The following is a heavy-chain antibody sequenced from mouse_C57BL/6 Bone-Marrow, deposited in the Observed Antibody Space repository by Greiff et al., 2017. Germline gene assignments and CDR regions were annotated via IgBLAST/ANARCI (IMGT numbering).Heavy chain of an antibody. D-gene: IGHD2-5*01. Sequence: EVMLVESGGGLVQPGGSLKLSCAASGFTFSDYYMYWVRQTPEKRLEWVAYISNGGGSTYYPDTVKGRFTISRDNAKNTLYLQMSRLKSEDTAMYYCARLSNHWYFDVWGTGTTVTVSS. CDR3: ARLSNHWYFDV. CDR2: ISNGGGST. J-gene: IGHJ1*03. V-gene: IGHV5-12*01. CDR1: GFTFSDYY.